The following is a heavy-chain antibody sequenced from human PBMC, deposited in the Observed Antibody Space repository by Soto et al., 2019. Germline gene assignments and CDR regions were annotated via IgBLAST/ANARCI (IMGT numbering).Heavy chain of an antibody. D-gene: IGHD3-10*01. CDR1: GYTFTSFD. CDR2: MNPNSGNT. J-gene: IGHJ3*02. V-gene: IGHV1-8*01. Sequence: GGPMKGFCKGSGYTFTSFDIKWGRQGPGKGVGGVGWMNPNSGNTGYAQKFQGRVTMTRNTSISTAYMELSSLRSEDTAVYYCARGLLLRRGLLWFGELVSSGFDIWGQGTMVTVSS. CDR3: ARGLLLRRGLLWFGELVSSGFDI.